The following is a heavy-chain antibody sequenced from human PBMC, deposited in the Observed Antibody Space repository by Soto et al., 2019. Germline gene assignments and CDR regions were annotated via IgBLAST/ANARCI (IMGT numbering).Heavy chain of an antibody. CDR3: ARRRDHYDFWSGYPDV. Sequence: SQKVSYKGAGDNFTKDLIVVVRQIHGKGLEWMGIIYPDDSDTRYSPSFQGQVTISADKSISTAYLQWSSLKASDTAMYYCARRRDHYDFWSGYPDVCGEGTTVTVSS. V-gene: IGHV5-51*01. D-gene: IGHD3-3*01. J-gene: IGHJ6*04. CDR2: IYPDDSDT. CDR1: GDNFTKDL.